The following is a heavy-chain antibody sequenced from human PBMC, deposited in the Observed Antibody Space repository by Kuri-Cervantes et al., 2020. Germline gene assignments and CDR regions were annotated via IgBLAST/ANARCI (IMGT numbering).Heavy chain of an antibody. CDR2: IHYTGST. J-gene: IGHJ4*02. CDR3: AREGLPGALHRRAFDS. Sequence: SETLSLTCTVSGGSVSSDNYYWSWIRQPPGKGLEWIGYIHYTGSTSYSPSLKSRLTISVDTSKNQFSLRLTSVTAADSAVYYCAREGLPGALHRRAFDSWGQGTLVTVSS. D-gene: IGHD1-26*01. CDR1: GGSVSSDNYY. V-gene: IGHV4-61*01.